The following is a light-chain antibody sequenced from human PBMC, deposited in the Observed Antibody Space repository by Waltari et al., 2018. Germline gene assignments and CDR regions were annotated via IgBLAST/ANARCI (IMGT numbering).Light chain of an antibody. V-gene: IGKV3-15*01. CDR3: QQYNNWPPGT. CDR1: QSVSSN. J-gene: IGKJ2*01. CDR2: GAS. Sequence: EIVMTQSPATLSVSPGERATLSCRASQSVSSNLAWYQQKPGPAPRLLIYGASTRATGIPARFSGSGSGTAFTLTISSLQSEDFAVYYCQQYNNWPPGTFGQGTKLEIK.